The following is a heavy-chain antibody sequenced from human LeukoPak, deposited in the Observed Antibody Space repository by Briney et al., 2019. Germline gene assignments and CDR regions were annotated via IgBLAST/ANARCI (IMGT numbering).Heavy chain of an antibody. V-gene: IGHV4-34*01. CDR3: AISGWSYQKRTDS. Sequence: PSETSSLTCAVSNGSFNAYYWSWIRQSPGKGLEWIGEVNHSGSTNYNPSLKGRITISADTSKSHFSLELTSVTAADTSVYYCAISGWSYQKRTDSWGQGTLVTVSS. CDR2: VNHSGST. D-gene: IGHD2-15*01. CDR1: NGSFNAYY. J-gene: IGHJ4*02.